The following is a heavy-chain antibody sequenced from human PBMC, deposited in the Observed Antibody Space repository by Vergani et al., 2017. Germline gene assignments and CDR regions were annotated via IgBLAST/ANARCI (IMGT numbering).Heavy chain of an antibody. CDR3: ARNPCCGVDGYSDAFDT. CDR2: IYYSGST. V-gene: IGHV4-59*01. Sequence: QVQLQESGPGLVKPSETLSLTCTVSGSSISSYYWSWIRQPPGKGLEWIGYIYYSGSTNYNPSLKSRVTIAVDTSKNQFSLKLSSVTAADTAVYYCARNPCCGVDGYSDAFDTWGQGTMVTVSS. CDR1: GSSISSYY. D-gene: IGHD2-21*02. J-gene: IGHJ3*02.